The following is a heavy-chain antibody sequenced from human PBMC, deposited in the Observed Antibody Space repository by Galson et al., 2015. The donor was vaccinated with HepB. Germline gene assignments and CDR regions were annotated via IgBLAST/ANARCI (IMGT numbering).Heavy chain of an antibody. CDR2: MHYSGST. Sequence: LRLSCAASGFTFSSYSLDWVRQAPGKGLEWIGYMHYSGSTYSNPSLRGRVTISLDTSNNHFSLRLSSVTAADTAVYYCARDLDGSGAFDIWGPGTMVTVSS. V-gene: IGHV4-31*02. CDR1: GFTFSSYS. J-gene: IGHJ3*02. CDR3: ARDLDGSGAFDI. D-gene: IGHD1-26*01.